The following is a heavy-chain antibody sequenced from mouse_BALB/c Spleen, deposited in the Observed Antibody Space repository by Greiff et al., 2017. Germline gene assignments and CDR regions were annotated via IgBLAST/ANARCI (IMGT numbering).Heavy chain of an antibody. CDR1: GYSITSDYA. CDR2: ISYSGST. V-gene: IGHV3-2*02. Sequence: VQLQQPGPGLVKPSQSLSLTCTVTGYSITSDYAWNWIRQFPGNKLEWMGYISYSGSTSYNPSLKSRISITRDTSKNQFFLQLNSVTTEDTATYYCARGAMDYWGQGTSVTVSS. CDR3: ARGAMDY. J-gene: IGHJ4*01.